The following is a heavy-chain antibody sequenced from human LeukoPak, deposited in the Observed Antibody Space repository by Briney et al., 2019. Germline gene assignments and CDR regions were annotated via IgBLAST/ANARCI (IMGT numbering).Heavy chain of an antibody. V-gene: IGHV3-23*01. D-gene: IGHD3-22*01. CDR1: GFTFSNYA. CDR3: VKDRYQSSGYRALDH. CDR2: ISHNGGSP. Sequence: GGSMRLSCAGSGFTFSNYAMSWVRQAPGKGLEWVSDISHNGGSPYYADSVKGRFTISRDNSKNTLYLHVINLRAEDTAVYYCVKDRYQSSGYRALDHWGQGTLVTVSS. J-gene: IGHJ4*02.